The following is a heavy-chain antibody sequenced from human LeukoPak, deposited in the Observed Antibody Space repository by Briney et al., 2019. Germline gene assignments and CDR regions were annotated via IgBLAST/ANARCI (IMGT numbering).Heavy chain of an antibody. J-gene: IGHJ4*02. CDR3: CGFVPAARVDY. Sequence: SETLSLTCAVYGGSFSGYYWSWIRQPPGKGLEWIGEINHSGSTNYNPSLKSRVTISVDKSKNQFSLKLSSVTAADTAAYSCCGFVPAARVDYWGQGTLVTVSS. CDR2: INHSGST. D-gene: IGHD2-2*01. V-gene: IGHV4-34*01. CDR1: GGSFSGYY.